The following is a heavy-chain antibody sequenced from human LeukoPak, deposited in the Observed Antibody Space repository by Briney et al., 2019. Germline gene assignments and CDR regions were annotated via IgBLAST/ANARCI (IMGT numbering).Heavy chain of an antibody. Sequence: SETLSLTCAVYGGSFSGYYWSWIRQPPGKGLEWIGEGHLDGRTNFNPSLRSRLTMSVDLSENHVSLKLTSVTAADTAVYYRAREGGFYRPLDYSGQGTLVTVSS. J-gene: IGHJ4*02. CDR2: GHLDGRT. D-gene: IGHD6-25*01. V-gene: IGHV4-34*10. CDR1: GGSFSGYY. CDR3: AREGGFYRPLDY.